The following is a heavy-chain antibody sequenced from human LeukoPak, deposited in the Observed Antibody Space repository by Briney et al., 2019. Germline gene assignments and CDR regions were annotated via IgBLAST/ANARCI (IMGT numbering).Heavy chain of an antibody. V-gene: IGHV4-30-4*08. CDR1: GGSISSGDYY. J-gene: IGHJ6*03. CDR2: IYYSGST. CDR3: AGARTGTTPHYYYYYYMDV. D-gene: IGHD1-7*01. Sequence: SETPSLTCTVSGGSISSGDYYWSWIRQPPGKGLEWIGYIYYSGSTYYNPSLESRVTISVDTSKNQFSLKLSSVTAADTAVYYCAGARTGTTPHYYYYYYMDVWGKGTTVTVSS.